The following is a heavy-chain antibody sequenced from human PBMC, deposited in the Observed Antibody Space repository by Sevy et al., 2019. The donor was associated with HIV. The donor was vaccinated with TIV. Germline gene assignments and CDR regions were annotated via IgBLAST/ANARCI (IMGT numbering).Heavy chain of an antibody. CDR1: GFTFSNAW. CDR3: TTVRGSSSNKPYYYYYYMDV. Sequence: GGSLRLSCAASGFTFSNAWMSWVRQAPGKGLEWVGRIKSKTDGGTTDYAAPVKGRFTISRDDSKNTLYLQMNSLKTEDTAVYYCTTVRGSSSNKPYYYYYYMDVWGKGTTVTVSS. V-gene: IGHV3-15*01. J-gene: IGHJ6*03. D-gene: IGHD6-6*01. CDR2: IKSKTDGGTT.